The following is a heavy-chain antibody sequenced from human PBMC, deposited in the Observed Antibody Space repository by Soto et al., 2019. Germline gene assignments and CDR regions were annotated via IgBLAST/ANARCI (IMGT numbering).Heavy chain of an antibody. Sequence: QVQLQESGPGLVKPSQTLSLTCTVSGGSISSGDYYWSWIRQPPGKGLEWIGYIYYSGSTYYNPSLKSRVTISVDTSKNQFSLKLSSVTAADTAVYYCATSARSNDYVGSGDNWFDPWGQGTLVTVSS. D-gene: IGHD3-16*01. CDR1: GGSISSGDYY. J-gene: IGHJ5*02. V-gene: IGHV4-30-4*01. CDR2: IYYSGST. CDR3: ATSARSNDYVGSGDNWFDP.